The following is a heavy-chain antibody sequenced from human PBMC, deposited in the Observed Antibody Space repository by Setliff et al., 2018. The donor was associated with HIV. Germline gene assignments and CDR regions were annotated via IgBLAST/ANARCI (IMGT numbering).Heavy chain of an antibody. CDR1: GGSISTYH. CDR2: IYSSGSI. D-gene: IGHD7-27*01. CDR3: ARDLPELTGRSFDP. J-gene: IGHJ5*02. V-gene: IGHV4-4*07. Sequence: PSETLSLTCSVSGGSISTYHWSWIRQPPGKGLEWIGRIYSSGSINYNPSLKSRVTMSVDTSKNQFSLKLTSVTAADTAVYYCARDLPELTGRSFDPWGQGMLVTVS.